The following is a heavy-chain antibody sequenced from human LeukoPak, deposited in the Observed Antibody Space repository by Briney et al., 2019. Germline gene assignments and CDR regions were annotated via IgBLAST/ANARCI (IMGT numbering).Heavy chain of an antibody. CDR2: IYYSGDT. Sequence: SETLSLTCAVSGAFIDTTSCYCGWIRQPPGKGLEWIGSIYYSGDTHYNPSLKSRVTISADTSKNQFSLKLSSVTAADTAVYYCAIDYGDYPDYWGQGTLVSVSS. V-gene: IGHV4-39*01. CDR1: GAFIDTTSCY. D-gene: IGHD4-17*01. J-gene: IGHJ4*02. CDR3: AIDYGDYPDY.